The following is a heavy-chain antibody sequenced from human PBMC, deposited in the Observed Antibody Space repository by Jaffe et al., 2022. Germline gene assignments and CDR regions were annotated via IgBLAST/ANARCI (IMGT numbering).Heavy chain of an antibody. CDR2: ISSSSSYI. CDR3: ARKALNRGIAAAGWYFDY. CDR1: GFTFSSYS. J-gene: IGHJ4*02. Sequence: EVQLVESGGGLVKPGGSLRLSCAASGFTFSSYSMNWVRQAPGKGLEWVSSISSSSSYIYYADSVKGRFTISRDNAKNSLYLQMNSLRAEDTAVYYCARKALNRGIAAAGWYFDYWGQGTLVTVSS. V-gene: IGHV3-21*01. D-gene: IGHD6-13*01.